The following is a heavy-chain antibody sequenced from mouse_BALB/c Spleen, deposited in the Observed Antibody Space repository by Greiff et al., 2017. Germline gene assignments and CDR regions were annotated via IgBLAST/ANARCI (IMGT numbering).Heavy chain of an antibody. J-gene: IGHJ4*01. CDR1: GYSITSDYA. CDR3: ARSGYGLYYYAMDY. Sequence: EVKLMESGPGLVKPSQSLSLTCTVTGYSITSDYAWNWIRQFPGNKLEWMGYISYSGSTSYNPSLKSRISITRDTSKNQFFLQLNSVTTEDTATYYCARSGYGLYYYAMDYWGQGTSVTVSS. CDR2: ISYSGST. V-gene: IGHV3-2*02. D-gene: IGHD3-1*01.